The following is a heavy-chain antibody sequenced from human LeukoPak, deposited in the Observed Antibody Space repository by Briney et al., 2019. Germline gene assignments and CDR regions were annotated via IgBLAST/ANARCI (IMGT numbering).Heavy chain of an antibody. J-gene: IGHJ4*02. CDR3: AAGQGGVYSGYDTNFDY. Sequence: ASVKVSCTASGGTFSSYAISWVRQAPGQGLEWMGGIIPTFGTANYAQKFQGRVTITADESTSTAYMEPSSLRSEDTAVCYCAAGQGGVYSGYDTNFDYWGQGTLVTVSS. CDR1: GGTFSSYA. V-gene: IGHV1-69*13. D-gene: IGHD5-12*01. CDR2: IIPTFGTA.